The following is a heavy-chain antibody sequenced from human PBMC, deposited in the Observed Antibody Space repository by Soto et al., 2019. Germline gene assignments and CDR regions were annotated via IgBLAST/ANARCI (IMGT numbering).Heavy chain of an antibody. CDR3: ARDLGYGRGSEAFDI. CDR2: IWYDGSNK. D-gene: IGHD3-16*01. Sequence: GGSLRLSCAASGFSFGGYGMHWGRQAPGQGLEWVAIIWYDGSNKHYADSVKGRFTISRDNSKNTLYLQMNSLRAEDTAVYYCARDLGYGRGSEAFDIWGQGTMVTVSS. J-gene: IGHJ3*02. V-gene: IGHV3-33*01. CDR1: GFSFGGYG.